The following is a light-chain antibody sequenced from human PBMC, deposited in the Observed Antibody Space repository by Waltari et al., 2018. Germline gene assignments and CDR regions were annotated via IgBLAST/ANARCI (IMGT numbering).Light chain of an antibody. CDR3: QQYNSWPLT. CDR2: SAS. Sequence: ENLLTQSPVALSVSPGEPVTLSSRASQSVTTDFAWYQQQPGQSPRLLIYSASARATGIPARFTGSGSGTQFTLTITDLQPGDFALYFCQQYNSWPLTFGGGTKVAIK. J-gene: IGKJ4*01. V-gene: IGKV3-15*01. CDR1: QSVTTD.